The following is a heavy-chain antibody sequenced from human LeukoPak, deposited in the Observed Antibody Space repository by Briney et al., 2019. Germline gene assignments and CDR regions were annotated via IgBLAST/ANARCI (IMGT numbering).Heavy chain of an antibody. CDR2: ISYDGSNK. J-gene: IGHJ5*02. V-gene: IGHV3-30*04. CDR1: GLTFSSYA. D-gene: IGHD4-17*01. Sequence: PGGSLRLSCAASGLTFSSYAMHWVRQAPGKGLEWVAVISYDGSNKYYADSVKGRFTISRDNSKNTLYLQMNSLRAEDTAVYYCARVGPDYGDLYNWFDPWGQGTLVTVSS. CDR3: ARVGPDYGDLYNWFDP.